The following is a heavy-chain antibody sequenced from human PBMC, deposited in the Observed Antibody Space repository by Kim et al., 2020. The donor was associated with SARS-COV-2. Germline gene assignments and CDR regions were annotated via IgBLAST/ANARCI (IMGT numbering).Heavy chain of an antibody. CDR3: ARDGALAAAGISSDY. CDR2: ISYDGSNK. J-gene: IGHJ4*02. V-gene: IGHV3-33*05. D-gene: IGHD6-13*01. CDR1: GFTFSSYG. Sequence: GGSLRLSCAASGFTFSSYGMHWVRQAPGKGLEWVAVISYDGSNKYYADSVKGRFTISRDNSKNTLYLQMNSLRAEDTAVYYCARDGALAAAGISSDYWGQGTLVTVSS.